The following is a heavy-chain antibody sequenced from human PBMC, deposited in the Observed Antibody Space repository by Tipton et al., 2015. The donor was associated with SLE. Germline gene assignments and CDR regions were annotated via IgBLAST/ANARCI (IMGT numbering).Heavy chain of an antibody. Sequence: TLSLTCAVYGGSFSGYYWSWIRQPPGKGLEWIGEINHSGSTNYNPSLKSRIIISVDTSKNQFSLKLSSVTAADTAVYYCARRYGDYVSYFDYWGQGTLVTVSS. CDR2: INHSGST. CDR3: ARRYGDYVSYFDY. J-gene: IGHJ4*02. D-gene: IGHD4-17*01. CDR1: GGSFSGYY. V-gene: IGHV4-34*01.